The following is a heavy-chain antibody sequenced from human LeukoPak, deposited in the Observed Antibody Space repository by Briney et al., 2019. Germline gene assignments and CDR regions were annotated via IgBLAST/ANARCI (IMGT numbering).Heavy chain of an antibody. Sequence: GGSLRLSCAASGFTVSSYGMHWVRQAPGKGLEWVAVISYDGSNIYYADSVKGRFTISRDNSKNTLYLQMNSLRAEDTAVYYCAKARGFSGGNDMDVWGKGTTVTVSS. V-gene: IGHV3-30*18. CDR1: GFTVSSYG. J-gene: IGHJ6*03. CDR2: ISYDGSNI. D-gene: IGHD1-1*01. CDR3: AKARGFSGGNDMDV.